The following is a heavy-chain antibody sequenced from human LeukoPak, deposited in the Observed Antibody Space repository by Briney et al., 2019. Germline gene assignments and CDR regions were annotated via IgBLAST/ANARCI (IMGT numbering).Heavy chain of an antibody. Sequence: SETLSLTCTVSGGSISSYYWSWIRQPAGKGLEWIGRIYTSGSTNYNPSLKSRVTMSVDTSKNQFSLKLSSVTAADTAVYYCAKEVALSYYDSSGYPPSYYFDYWGQGTLVTVSS. D-gene: IGHD3-22*01. CDR2: IYTSGST. V-gene: IGHV4-4*07. CDR3: AKEVALSYYDSSGYPPSYYFDY. J-gene: IGHJ4*02. CDR1: GGSISSYY.